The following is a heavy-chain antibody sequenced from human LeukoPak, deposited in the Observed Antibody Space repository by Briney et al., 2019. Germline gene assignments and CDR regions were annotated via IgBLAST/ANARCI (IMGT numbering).Heavy chain of an antibody. J-gene: IGHJ4*02. Sequence: GGSLRLSCAASGFTFSSYGMPWVRQAPGKGLEWVAVISHDGSNKYYADSVKGRFTISRDNSKNTLYLQMNSLRAEDTAVYYCAVVVTAEYYFDYWGQGTLVTVSS. D-gene: IGHD2-21*02. CDR1: GFTFSSYG. CDR2: ISHDGSNK. V-gene: IGHV3-30*03. CDR3: AVVVTAEYYFDY.